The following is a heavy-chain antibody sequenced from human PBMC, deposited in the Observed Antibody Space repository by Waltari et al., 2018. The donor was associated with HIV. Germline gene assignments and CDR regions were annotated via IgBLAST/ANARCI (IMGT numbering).Heavy chain of an antibody. CDR1: AFMLVGRW. D-gene: IGHD4-17*01. V-gene: IGHV3-74*03. J-gene: IGHJ6*02. Sequence: VESGGIAVQPGGRLERPGTPLAFMLVGRWWQGDCQSPGKGLLWVSRIDSDGIVRKYADTVKGRFTVSRDNINNKVFLEMKSLRVEDSGIYYCVKDVTVTHYGDYYSGLDVWGQGTTVTV. CDR2: IDSDGIVR. CDR3: VKDVTVTHYGDYYSGLDV.